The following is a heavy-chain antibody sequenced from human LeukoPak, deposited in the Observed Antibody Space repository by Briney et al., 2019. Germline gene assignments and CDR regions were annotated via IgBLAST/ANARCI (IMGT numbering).Heavy chain of an antibody. CDR3: ARDSGSYYNTMDV. Sequence: PGGSLRLSCAASGFTVSYNYMSWVRQAPGKGLEWVSVIYSGGSTYYADSVKGRFTISRDNSKNTVYLQMNSPRAEDTAVYYCARDSGSYYNTMDVWGQGTTVTVSS. J-gene: IGHJ6*02. V-gene: IGHV3-53*01. CDR2: IYSGGST. CDR1: GFTVSYNY. D-gene: IGHD1-26*01.